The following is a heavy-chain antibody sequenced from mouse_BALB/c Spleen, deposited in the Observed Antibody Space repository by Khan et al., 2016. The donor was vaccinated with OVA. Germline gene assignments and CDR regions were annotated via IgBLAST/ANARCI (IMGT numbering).Heavy chain of an antibody. CDR3: ARGYDFFAY. D-gene: IGHD2-14*01. V-gene: IGHV1-26*01. J-gene: IGHJ3*01. Sequence: VQLQQSGPDLVKPGASVKISCKASGYSITLYYMTWVKQSHGKSLEWIGRVNPNTGGSDYNQEFKGKAILTVDKSSNTAYMELHSLTSEDSAVYYSARGYDFFAYWGQGTLVTVSA. CDR1: GYSITLYY. CDR2: VNPNTGGS.